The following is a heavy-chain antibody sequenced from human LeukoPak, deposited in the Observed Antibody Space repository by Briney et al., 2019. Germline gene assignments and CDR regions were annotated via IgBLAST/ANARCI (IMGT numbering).Heavy chain of an antibody. D-gene: IGHD3-22*01. Sequence: ASVKVSCKASGYTFTSYGISWVRQPPGQGLGRMGWISAYKGNTNYAQKLQGRVTMATDTSTSTAYMELRSLRSDDTAVYYCARSHYYDSSGYHLIGFKYWGQGTLVTVSS. V-gene: IGHV1-18*01. J-gene: IGHJ4*02. CDR2: ISAYKGNT. CDR3: ARSHYYDSSGYHLIGFKY. CDR1: GYTFTSYG.